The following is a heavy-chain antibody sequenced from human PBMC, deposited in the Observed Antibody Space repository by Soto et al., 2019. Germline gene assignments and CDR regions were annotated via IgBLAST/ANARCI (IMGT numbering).Heavy chain of an antibody. CDR2: IYYSGTT. V-gene: IGHV4-39*01. Sequence: QLQLQESGPGLVKPSETLSLTCTVSGGSVSSSSFLWGWIRQSPGKGLEWIGSIYYSGTTYYNPSLKSRVTISVDTSKSQFSLKVTSVTAADTAVYYCGRHPATSETYFYGMDVWGQGTTVTVSS. CDR3: GRHPATSETYFYGMDV. J-gene: IGHJ6*02. CDR1: GGSVSSSSFL.